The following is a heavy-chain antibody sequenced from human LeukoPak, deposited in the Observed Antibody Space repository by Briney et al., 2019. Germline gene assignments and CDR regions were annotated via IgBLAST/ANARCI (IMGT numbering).Heavy chain of an antibody. V-gene: IGHV3-23*01. CDR2: ISGSGGST. D-gene: IGHD3-9*01. Sequence: GGSLRLSCAASGFTFSSYAMSWVRQAPGKGLEWVSAISGSGGSTYYADSVKGRFTISRDNSRDTLYLQMNSLRAEDTAVYYCAKLRYDILTDYWGQGTLVTVSS. CDR3: AKLRYDILTDY. J-gene: IGHJ4*02. CDR1: GFTFSSYA.